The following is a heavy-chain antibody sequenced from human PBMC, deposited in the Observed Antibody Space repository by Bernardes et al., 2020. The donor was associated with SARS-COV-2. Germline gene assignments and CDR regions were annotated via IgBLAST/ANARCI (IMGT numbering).Heavy chain of an antibody. D-gene: IGHD3-10*01. CDR2: IYPGDSDT. V-gene: IGHV5-51*01. J-gene: IGHJ2*01. CDR1: GYSFTSYW. Sequence: GESLKISCKGSGYSFTSYWIGWVRQMPGKGLEWMGIIYPGDSDTRYSPSFQGQVTISADKSISTAYLQWSSLKASDTAMYYCARTMVRGVPDWYFDLWGRGTLLTVSS. CDR3: ARTMVRGVPDWYFDL.